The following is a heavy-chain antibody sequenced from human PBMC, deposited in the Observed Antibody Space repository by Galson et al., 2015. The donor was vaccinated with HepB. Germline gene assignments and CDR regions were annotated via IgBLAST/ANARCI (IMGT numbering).Heavy chain of an antibody. CDR2: IYPGDSDT. V-gene: IGHV5-51*01. CDR1: GFRFTNYS. Sequence: QSGAEVKKPGESLKISCQGSGFRFTNYSIGWVRQMPGKGLEWMGIIYPGDSDTTYSASFQGQVTISADKSISTAYLQWSSLKASDTAMYYCAGHSNYDGSGDAVYWGQGTLVTVSS. J-gene: IGHJ4*02. D-gene: IGHD3-22*01. CDR3: AGHSNYDGSGDAVY.